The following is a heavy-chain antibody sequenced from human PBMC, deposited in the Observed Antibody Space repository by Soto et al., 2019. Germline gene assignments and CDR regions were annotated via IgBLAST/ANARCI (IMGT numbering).Heavy chain of an antibody. CDR1: GGSFSAYY. CDR3: ARGSVDTVDSSGLYEY. CDR2: INHSGGT. D-gene: IGHD3-22*01. J-gene: IGHJ4*02. V-gene: IGHV4-34*01. Sequence: LETPSLTCAAYGGSFSAYYWSWIRQPPGKGLEWIGEINHSGGTSYNPSLKSRVTISVDTSKSQFSLKLTSVTAADRAVYYCARGSVDTVDSSGLYEYWGQGTPVTVSS.